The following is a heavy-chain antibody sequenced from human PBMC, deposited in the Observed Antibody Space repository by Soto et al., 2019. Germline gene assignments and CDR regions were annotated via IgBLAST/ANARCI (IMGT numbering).Heavy chain of an antibody. Sequence: PSENLSLTCAVYGGSFSGYYWGWIRPPPGEGLEWIGEINHSGSTNYNPSLKSRVTISVDTSKNQFSLKLSSVTAADTAVYYCARQVEGATGARTRRFDYWGQGTLVTVSS. D-gene: IGHD1-26*01. J-gene: IGHJ4*02. V-gene: IGHV4-34*01. CDR2: INHSGST. CDR3: ARQVEGATGARTRRFDY. CDR1: GGSFSGYY.